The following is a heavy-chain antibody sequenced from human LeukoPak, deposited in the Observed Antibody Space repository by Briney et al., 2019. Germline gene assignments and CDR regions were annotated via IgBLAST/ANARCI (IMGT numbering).Heavy chain of an antibody. CDR3: ARRSGGITNWFDP. D-gene: IGHD2-15*01. V-gene: IGHV4-34*01. Sequence: SETLSHTRALYGGSFRGYYWSWICHPPGKGRGWIGEINHSGSTNYNPCLKSRVTISVDTSKNQFSLKLSSVTAADTAVYYCARRSGGITNWFDPWGQGTLVTVSS. J-gene: IGHJ5*02. CDR2: INHSGST. CDR1: GGSFRGYY.